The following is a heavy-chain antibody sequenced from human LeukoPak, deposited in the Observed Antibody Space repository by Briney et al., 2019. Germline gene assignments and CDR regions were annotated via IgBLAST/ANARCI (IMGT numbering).Heavy chain of an antibody. J-gene: IGHJ6*02. D-gene: IGHD3-3*01. Sequence: GGSLRLSCAASGFTFSSYGMHWVRHASGKGLEWVAVISYDGSNKYYADSVKGRFTISRDNSKNTLYLQMNSLRAEDTAVYYCAKSNPTNYDFWSGYYTGYYGMDVWGQGTTVTVSS. CDR3: AKSNPTNYDFWSGYYTGYYGMDV. V-gene: IGHV3-30*18. CDR1: GFTFSSYG. CDR2: ISYDGSNK.